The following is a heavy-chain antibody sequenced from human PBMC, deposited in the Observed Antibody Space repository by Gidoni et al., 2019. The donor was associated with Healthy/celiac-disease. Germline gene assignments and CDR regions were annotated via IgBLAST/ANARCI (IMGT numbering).Heavy chain of an antibody. CDR2: INPSGGST. CDR3: ARDLPVVGVHNWFDP. CDR1: GSTFTSYY. Sequence: VQLVQSGAEVKKPGASVKVSCKASGSTFTSYYMHWVRQAPGQGLEWMGIINPSGGSTSYAQKFQGRVTMTRDTSTSTVYMELSSLRSEDTAVYYCARDLPVVGVHNWFDPWGQGTLVTVSS. J-gene: IGHJ5*02. D-gene: IGHD1-26*01. V-gene: IGHV1-46*01.